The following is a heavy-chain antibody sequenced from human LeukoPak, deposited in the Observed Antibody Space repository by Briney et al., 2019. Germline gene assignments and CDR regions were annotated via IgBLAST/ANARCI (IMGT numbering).Heavy chain of an antibody. J-gene: IGHJ6*03. CDR2: IYHSGST. D-gene: IGHD6-19*01. V-gene: IGHV4-4*02. Sequence: SETLSFTCAVSGGSISSSNWWSWVRQPPGKGLEWIGEIYHSGSTNYNPSLKSRVTISVDKSKNQFSLKLSSVTAADTAVYYCARAGVFVAGFRKYYYYYMDVWGKGTTVTVSS. CDR3: ARAGVFVAGFRKYYYYYMDV. CDR1: GGSISSSNW.